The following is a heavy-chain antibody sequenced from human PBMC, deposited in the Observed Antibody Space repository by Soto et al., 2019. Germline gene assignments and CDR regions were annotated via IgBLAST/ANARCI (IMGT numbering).Heavy chain of an antibody. D-gene: IGHD1-26*01. CDR1: GGSISSYY. Sequence: SETLSLTCTVSGGSISSYYWSWIRQPPGKGLEWIGYIYYSGSTNYNPSLKSRVTISVDTSKNQFSLKLSSVTAADTAVYYCASWDPYSGSYYGYWGQGTLVTVSS. CDR3: ASWDPYSGSYYGY. CDR2: IYYSGST. J-gene: IGHJ4*02. V-gene: IGHV4-59*01.